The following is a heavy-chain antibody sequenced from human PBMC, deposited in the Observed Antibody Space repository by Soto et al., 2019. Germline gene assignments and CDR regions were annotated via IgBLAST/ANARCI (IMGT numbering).Heavy chain of an antibody. CDR3: AKRSGLSRFYYYGMDV. Sequence: PGGSLRLSCAACGFTFSSYAMSWVRQAPGKGLEWVSVISGSSDSTYYADSVKGRFTISRDNSKNTLYLQMSSLRAEDTAVYYCAKRSGLSRFYYYGMDVWGLGTTVTVSS. CDR2: ISGSSDST. D-gene: IGHD3-10*01. CDR1: GFTFSSYA. J-gene: IGHJ6*02. V-gene: IGHV3-23*01.